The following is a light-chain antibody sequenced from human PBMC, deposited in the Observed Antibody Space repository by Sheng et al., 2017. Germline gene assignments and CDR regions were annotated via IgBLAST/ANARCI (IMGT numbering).Light chain of an antibody. CDR3: QQVNNFPLT. V-gene: IGKV1D-12*01. CDR2: LAS. J-gene: IGKJ4*01. Sequence: DIQMTQSPSSVSASVGDRVTIICRASQDISNWLAWYQQKPGQAPKLLMYLASTLESDAPSRFSGSGSGTTFTLTISSLQPEDFATYYCQQVNNFPLTFGGGTKVEI. CDR1: QDISNW.